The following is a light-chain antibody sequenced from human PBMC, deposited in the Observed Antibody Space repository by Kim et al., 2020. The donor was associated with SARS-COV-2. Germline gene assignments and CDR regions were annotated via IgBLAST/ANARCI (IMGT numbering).Light chain of an antibody. Sequence: AAGGDRSTITCQATEHNMNNLNWYQQKPGKAPKLLIYDVSNLETGVPSRFSGRGSGTDFTFIITSLQPEDIATYYCQQYDNLPFTFGPGTKVDIK. CDR1: EHNMNN. CDR3: QQYDNLPFT. J-gene: IGKJ3*01. CDR2: DVS. V-gene: IGKV1-33*01.